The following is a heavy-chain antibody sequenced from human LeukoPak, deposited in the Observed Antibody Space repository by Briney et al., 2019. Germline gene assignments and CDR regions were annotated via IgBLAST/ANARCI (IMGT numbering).Heavy chain of an antibody. CDR2: IYYSGST. J-gene: IGHJ3*02. Sequence: PSETLSLTCTVFGGSISSSSHYWAWNRQPPGKGLEWIGSIYYSGSTYYNPSLKSRITMSVDTSKNQFSLKLSSVTAADTAVYYCARQGDDSSDLRGAFDIWGQGTLVTVSS. CDR3: ARQGDDSSDLRGAFDI. D-gene: IGHD4-11*01. CDR1: GGSISSSSHY. V-gene: IGHV4-39*01.